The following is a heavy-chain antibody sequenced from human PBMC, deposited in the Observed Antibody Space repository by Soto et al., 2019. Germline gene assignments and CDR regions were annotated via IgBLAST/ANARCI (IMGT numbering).Heavy chain of an antibody. CDR2: IYPGDSDT. D-gene: IGHD3-3*01. Sequence: GESLKISCKGSGYSFTSYWIGWVRQMPGKGLEWMGIIYPGDSDTRYSPSFQGQVTISADKSISTAYLQWSSLKASDTAMYYCARSVWSGLFYYYMDGWGKGTTVTVSS. CDR3: ARSVWSGLFYYYMDG. V-gene: IGHV5-51*01. CDR1: GYSFTSYW. J-gene: IGHJ6*03.